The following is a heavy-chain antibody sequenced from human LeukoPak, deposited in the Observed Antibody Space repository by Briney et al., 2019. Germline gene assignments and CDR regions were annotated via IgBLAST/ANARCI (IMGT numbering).Heavy chain of an antibody. V-gene: IGHV3-30*02. D-gene: IGHD3-22*01. CDR3: ATTYDSSGCD. Sequence: GGSLRLSCAASGFTFSSYGMHWVRQAPGKGLEWVAFIRYDGSNKYYADSVKGRFTISRDNAKNSLYLQMNSLRAEDTAVYYCATTYDSSGCDWGQGTLVTVSS. CDR1: GFTFSSYG. J-gene: IGHJ4*02. CDR2: IRYDGSNK.